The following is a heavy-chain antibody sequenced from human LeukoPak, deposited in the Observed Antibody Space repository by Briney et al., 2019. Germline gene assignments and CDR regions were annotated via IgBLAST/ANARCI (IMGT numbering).Heavy chain of an antibody. Sequence: GESLKISCKGSGYSFTSYWIGWVRQMPGKGLAWMGIIYPGDSDARYSPSFQGQVTISADKSISTAYLQWSSLKASDTAMYYCARYEDTAMVDYWGQGTLVTVSS. V-gene: IGHV5-51*01. CDR2: IYPGDSDA. CDR1: GYSFTSYW. CDR3: ARYEDTAMVDY. J-gene: IGHJ4*02. D-gene: IGHD5-18*01.